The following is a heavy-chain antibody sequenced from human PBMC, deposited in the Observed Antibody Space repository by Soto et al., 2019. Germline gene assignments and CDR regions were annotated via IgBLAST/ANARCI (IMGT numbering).Heavy chain of an antibody. CDR1: GGSISSYY. Sequence: SETLSLTCTVSGGSISSYYWSWIRQPPGKGLEWIGYIYYSGSTNYNPSLKSRVTISVDTSKNXXXXXXXXXXXXXXXGYYCAXXXXXXSHFGSVLSLEGYYYYGMDVWGQGTTVTVSS. D-gene: IGHD3-10*01. CDR2: IYYSGST. J-gene: IGHJ6*02. V-gene: IGHV4-59*01. CDR3: AXXXXXXSHFGSVLSLEGYYYYGMDV.